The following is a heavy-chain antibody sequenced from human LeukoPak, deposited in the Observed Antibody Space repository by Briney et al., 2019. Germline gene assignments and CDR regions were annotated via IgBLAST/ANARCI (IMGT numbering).Heavy chain of an antibody. J-gene: IGHJ4*02. CDR2: ISGSGAIT. CDR3: AKDLHGEVPDYFDY. CDR1: GFMFSSYA. V-gene: IGHV3-23*01. Sequence: GGSLRLSCAASGFMFSSYAMGWVRQAPGKGLEWVSGISGSGAITYYADSVKGRFSISRDNSKNTVSLHVNSLRAEDTAVYYCAKDLHGEVPDYFDYWGQGTLVTVSS. D-gene: IGHD3-3*01.